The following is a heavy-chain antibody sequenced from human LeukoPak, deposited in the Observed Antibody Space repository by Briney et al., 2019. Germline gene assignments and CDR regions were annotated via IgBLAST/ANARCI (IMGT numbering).Heavy chain of an antibody. Sequence: PGESLKISCQGSGYSFTDYWIAWVRQKPGKGLEWMGVIYPADSDTRYNPSFQGQVTVSADKSISAAYLHWSSLQASDSGIYYCASQHYYDNSGFDYWGQGTQVTVSS. J-gene: IGHJ4*02. CDR3: ASQHYYDNSGFDY. CDR1: GYSFTDYW. CDR2: IYPADSDT. V-gene: IGHV5-51*01. D-gene: IGHD3-22*01.